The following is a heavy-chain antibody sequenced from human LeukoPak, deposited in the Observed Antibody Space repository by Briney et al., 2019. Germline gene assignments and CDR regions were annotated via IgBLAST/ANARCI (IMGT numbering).Heavy chain of an antibody. CDR1: GFTFSSYG. D-gene: IGHD4-23*01. CDR3: AKAVAHYYYYYMDV. J-gene: IGHJ6*03. Sequence: PGRSLRLSCAASGFTFSSYGMHWVRQAPGKGLEWVAVISYDGSNKYYADSVKGRFTISRDNSKNTLYLQMNSLRAEDTAVYYCAKAVAHYYYYYMDVWGKGTTVTVSS. CDR2: ISYDGSNK. V-gene: IGHV3-30*18.